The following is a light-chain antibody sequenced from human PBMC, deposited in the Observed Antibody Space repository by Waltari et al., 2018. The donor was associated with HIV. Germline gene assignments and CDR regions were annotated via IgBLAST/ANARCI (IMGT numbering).Light chain of an antibody. CDR2: EAS. J-gene: IGLJ1*01. CDR3: SSYPSSSTPV. V-gene: IGLV2-14*01. CDR1: SSDVGGYNY. Sequence: QSALTQPASVSGSPGQSITISCTGTSSDVGGYNYVSWYQQQPGKAPKLSIYEASNRPSGVSTRFSCSKAGNTASLTISGLQAEDEADYYCSSYPSSSTPVFGTGTKVTVL.